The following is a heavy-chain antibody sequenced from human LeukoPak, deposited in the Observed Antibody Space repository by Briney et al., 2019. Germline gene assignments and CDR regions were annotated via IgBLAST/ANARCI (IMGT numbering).Heavy chain of an antibody. CDR1: GYTFTSYG. CDR3: ARAQDYDFWSAHVVNWFDP. Sequence: ASVKVSCKASGYTFTSYGISWVRQAPGQGLEWMGWISAYNGNTNYAQKLQGRVTMTTDTSTSTAHMELRSLRSDDTAVYYCARAQDYDFWSAHVVNWFDPWGQGTLVTVSS. D-gene: IGHD3-3*01. CDR2: ISAYNGNT. V-gene: IGHV1-18*01. J-gene: IGHJ5*02.